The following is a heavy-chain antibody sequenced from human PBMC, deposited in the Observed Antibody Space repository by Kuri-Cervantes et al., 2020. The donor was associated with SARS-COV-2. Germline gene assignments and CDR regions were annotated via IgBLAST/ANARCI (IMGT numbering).Heavy chain of an antibody. D-gene: IGHD2-8*01. CDR2: IYYSGST. CDR1: GGSISSSSYY. J-gene: IGHJ4*02. CDR3: ARDSYCINGVCLLGY. V-gene: IGHV4-39*07. Sequence: ESLKISCTVSGGSISSSSYYWGWIRQPPGKGLEWIGSIYYSGSTYYNPSLKSRVTISVDTSKNQFSLKLSSVTAADTAVYYCARDSYCINGVCLLGYWGQGTLVTVS.